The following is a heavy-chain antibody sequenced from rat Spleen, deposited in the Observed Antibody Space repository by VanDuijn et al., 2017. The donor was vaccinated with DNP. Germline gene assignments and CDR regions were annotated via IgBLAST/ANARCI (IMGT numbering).Heavy chain of an antibody. CDR2: MWSDGDT. CDR3: ARSGPGPNYYAMDA. V-gene: IGHV2-32*01. CDR1: GFSLTSYH. J-gene: IGHJ4*01. Sequence: QVQLKKSGPGLAQASQTLSLTSTVSGFSLTSYHLHWVRQPPGKGLEWMGVMWSDGDTSYNSALKSRLSISRDTSKSQVFLKMNSLQTEDTATYYCARSGPGPNYYAMDAWGQGTSVTVSS. D-gene: IGHD1-4*01.